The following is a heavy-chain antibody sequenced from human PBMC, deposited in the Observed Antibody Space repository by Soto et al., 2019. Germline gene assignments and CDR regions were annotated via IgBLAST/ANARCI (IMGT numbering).Heavy chain of an antibody. J-gene: IGHJ4*02. CDR1: GDSINSRSYY. CDR2: IYYSGRT. CDR3: ARQPTSCLTQAYFEL. V-gene: IGHV4-39*01. Sequence: ETLSLNCTVTGDSINSRSYYGGWIRQPPRKGLEWTGTIYYSGRTYNNPSLRSRLSMPIDTSKDQFSLKLKSVTAADTALYFCARQPTSCLTQAYFELWGPGSLVAVCS. D-gene: IGHD2-21*02.